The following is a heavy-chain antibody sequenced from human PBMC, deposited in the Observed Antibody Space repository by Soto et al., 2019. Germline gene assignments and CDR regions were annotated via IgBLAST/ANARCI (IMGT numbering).Heavy chain of an antibody. J-gene: IGHJ4*02. CDR1: GFTFSSYA. Sequence: GGSLRLSCAASGFTFSSYAMSWVRQAPGKGLEWVSAISSSGASTYYADSVKGRFTISRDNSKNTLYLQINSLRAEDTALYYCTKAYYSSSWYVSVYWGQGALVTVSS. CDR3: TKAYYSSSWYVSVY. V-gene: IGHV3-23*01. CDR2: ISSSGAST. D-gene: IGHD6-13*01.